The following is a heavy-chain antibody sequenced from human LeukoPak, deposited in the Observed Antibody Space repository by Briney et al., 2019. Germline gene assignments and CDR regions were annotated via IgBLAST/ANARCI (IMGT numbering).Heavy chain of an antibody. CDR3: VKDLYKGDSASWYFFHY. Sequence: GGSLRLSCSASGFIISDYAMHWVRQAPGKGLEYVSAISANGGSTYYADSVKGRFAISRDTSKNTLYLQMSSLRAEDTAMYHCVKDLYKGDSASWYFFHYWGQGTLVTVSS. CDR2: ISANGGST. J-gene: IGHJ4*02. V-gene: IGHV3-64D*06. D-gene: IGHD6-13*01. CDR1: GFIISDYA.